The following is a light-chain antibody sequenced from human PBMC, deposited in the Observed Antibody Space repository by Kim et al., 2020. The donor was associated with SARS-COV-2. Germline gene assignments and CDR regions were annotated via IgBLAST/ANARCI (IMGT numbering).Light chain of an antibody. J-gene: IGKJ2*01. Sequence: DIQMTQSPSSLSASVGDRVTITCRASQRISNFLNWYQQKPGKAPNLLICAASSLQSGVPSRFSGSGSGTDFTLTITSLQPEDSATYYCQQSYSTPYTFGQGTKLEI. CDR1: QRISNF. CDR2: AAS. CDR3: QQSYSTPYT. V-gene: IGKV1-39*01.